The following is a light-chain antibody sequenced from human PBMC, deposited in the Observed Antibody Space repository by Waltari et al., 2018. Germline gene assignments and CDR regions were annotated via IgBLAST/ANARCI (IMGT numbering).Light chain of an antibody. J-gene: IGLJ3*02. CDR2: DVL. CDR3: SSRRSGSTLV. CDR1: SSDVGAYNY. Sequence: QSALTQPASVSGSPGQSITVSCTGTSSDVGAYNYVFWYQQHPGKAPNLMVYDVLKRPEGCSDRVSGSSSGHPASLTISGLQAEDEADYYCSSRRSGSTLVFGGGTKVTVL. V-gene: IGLV2-14*01.